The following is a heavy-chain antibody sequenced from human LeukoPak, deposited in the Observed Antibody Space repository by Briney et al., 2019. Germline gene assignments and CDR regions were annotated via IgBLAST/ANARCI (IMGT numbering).Heavy chain of an antibody. J-gene: IGHJ6*03. D-gene: IGHD3-16*01. CDR3: LAGYYYYYMDV. Sequence: GGSLRLSCAASGFALSNYWLHWVRQAPGKGLEWVARINTHGSSTNYADSVKGRFTISRGNAKNTLYLQMTSLSAEDTAVYYALAGYYYYYMDVWGKGTTVTVSS. V-gene: IGHV3-74*01. CDR1: GFALSNYW. CDR2: INTHGSST.